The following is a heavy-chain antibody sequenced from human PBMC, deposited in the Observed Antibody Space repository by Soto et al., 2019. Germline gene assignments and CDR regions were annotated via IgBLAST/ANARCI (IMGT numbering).Heavy chain of an antibody. J-gene: IGHJ4*02. CDR1: GFTFSSYW. CDR2: INQDGNED. V-gene: IGHV3-7*01. CDR3: ARTGDGHHDFLDY. D-gene: IGHD1-1*01. Sequence: HLEESVGGVVQPGGSLRLSCAASGFTFSSYWMNWVRQAPGKGLEWVANINQDGNEDNLLDSVKGRVTISRDNEKNSLCLQMNSLRVDDTAVYYFARTGDGHHDFLDYWGQGALVSVYS.